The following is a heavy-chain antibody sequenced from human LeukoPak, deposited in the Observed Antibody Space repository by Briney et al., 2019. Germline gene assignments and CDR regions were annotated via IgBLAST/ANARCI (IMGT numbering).Heavy chain of an antibody. CDR2: INHSGST. Sequence: SETLSLTCAVYGGSFSGYYWSWIRQPPGKGLEWIGEINHSGSTNYNPSLKSRVTKSVDTSKNQFSLKLSSVTAADTAVYYCARRSLRRNSAASDYWGQGTLVTVSS. V-gene: IGHV4-34*01. CDR3: ARRSLRRNSAASDY. CDR1: GGSFSGYY. D-gene: IGHD4-17*01. J-gene: IGHJ4*02.